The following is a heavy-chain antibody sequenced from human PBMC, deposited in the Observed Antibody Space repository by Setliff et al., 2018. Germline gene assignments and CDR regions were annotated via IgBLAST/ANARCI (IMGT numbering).Heavy chain of an antibody. D-gene: IGHD2-8*01. CDR2: INPNSGGT. V-gene: IGHV1-2*02. J-gene: IGHJ4*02. CDR3: SKLVRYCTTTACQGASGAEF. CDR1: GYTFTGSH. Sequence: ASVKVSCKASGYTFTGSHIHWVRQAPGQGVEWMGWINPNSGGTNYAQQFQGRVTMTRDPSIGTAYMELSGLRSDDTAVYYCSKLVRYCTTTACQGASGAEFWGQGTLVTVS.